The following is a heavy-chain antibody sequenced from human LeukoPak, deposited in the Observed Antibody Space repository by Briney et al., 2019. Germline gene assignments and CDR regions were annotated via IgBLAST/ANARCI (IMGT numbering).Heavy chain of an antibody. CDR1: GYSFTSYW. V-gene: IGHV5-51*01. J-gene: IGHJ4*02. D-gene: IGHD5-18*01. CDR3: ARQCGHSGYSYSSSFDY. CDR2: IYPGDSDT. Sequence: GESLKISCKGSGYSFTSYWIGWVRQMPGKGLEWMGIIYPGDSDTRYSPSFQGQVTISADKSISTAYLQWSSLKASDTAMYYCARQCGHSGYSYSSSFDYWGQGTLVTVSS.